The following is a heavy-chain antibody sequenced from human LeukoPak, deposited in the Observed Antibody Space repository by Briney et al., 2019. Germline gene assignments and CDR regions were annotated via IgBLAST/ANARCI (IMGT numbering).Heavy chain of an antibody. CDR2: INHSGST. D-gene: IGHD2-15*01. CDR1: GGSFSGYY. V-gene: IGHV4-34*01. Sequence: PSETLSLTCAVYGGSFSGYYWSWIRQPPGKGLEWIGEINHSGSTNYNPSLKSRVTISVDTSKNQFSLKLSSVTAADTAVYYCARSRMFAGYCSGGSCYPRKGYFDYWGQGTLVTVSS. J-gene: IGHJ4*02. CDR3: ARSRMFAGYCSGGSCYPRKGYFDY.